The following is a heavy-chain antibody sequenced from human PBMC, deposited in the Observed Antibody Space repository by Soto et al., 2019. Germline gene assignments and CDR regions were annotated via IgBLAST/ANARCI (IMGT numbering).Heavy chain of an antibody. Sequence: EVQLVESGGGLVQPVGSLRLSCAASGFTFSSYDMHWVRQATGKGLEWVSAIGTAGDTYYPGSVKGRFTISRENAKNSLYLQMNSLRAEDTAVYYCARDPGSGSASGYFDYWGQGTLVTVSS. CDR3: ARDPGSGSASGYFDY. J-gene: IGHJ4*02. D-gene: IGHD1-26*01. V-gene: IGHV3-13*01. CDR1: GFTFSSYD. CDR2: IGTAGDT.